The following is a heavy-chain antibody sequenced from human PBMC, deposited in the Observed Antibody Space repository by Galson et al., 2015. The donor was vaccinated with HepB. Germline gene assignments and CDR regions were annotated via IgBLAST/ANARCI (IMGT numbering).Heavy chain of an antibody. CDR3: ARDRIAVAGHRFDP. J-gene: IGHJ5*02. V-gene: IGHV4-61*01. CDR1: GGSVSSGSYY. D-gene: IGHD6-19*01. CDR2: IYYGGST. Sequence: SETLSLTCTVSGGSVSSGSYYWSWIRQPPGKGLEWIGYIYYGGSTNYNPSLKSRVTISVDTSKNQFSLKLSSVTAADTAVYYCARDRIAVAGHRFDPWGQGTLVTVSS.